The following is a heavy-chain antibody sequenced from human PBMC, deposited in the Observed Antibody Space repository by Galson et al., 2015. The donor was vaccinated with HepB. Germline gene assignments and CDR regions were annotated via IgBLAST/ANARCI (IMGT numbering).Heavy chain of an antibody. Sequence: SGYTFTGYYMHWVRQAPGQGLEWMGWINPNSGGTNYAQKFQGWVTMTRDTSISTAYMELSRLRSDDTAVYYCARGDILTGYYFSAAAFMDVWGQGTTVTVPS. J-gene: IGHJ6*02. CDR2: INPNSGGT. V-gene: IGHV1-2*04. CDR1: GYTFTGYY. D-gene: IGHD3-9*01. CDR3: ARGDILTGYYFSAAAFMDV.